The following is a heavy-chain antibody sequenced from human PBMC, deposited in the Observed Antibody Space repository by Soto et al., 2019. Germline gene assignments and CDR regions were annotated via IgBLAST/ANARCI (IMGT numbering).Heavy chain of an antibody. V-gene: IGHV3-30*03. J-gene: IGHJ4*02. Sequence: QAQLVESGGGVVQPGRSLRLSCAASGFAFSSYGMHWVRQAPGTGLEWVAGISYDESLQYYADSVKGRLTISRDNSKNMVLLQMSSLRAEDTAVYYCVSDRGYGHASVPYSWGQGTLVSVSS. CDR3: VSDRGYGHASVPYS. CDR2: ISYDESLQ. CDR1: GFAFSSYG. D-gene: IGHD5-18*01.